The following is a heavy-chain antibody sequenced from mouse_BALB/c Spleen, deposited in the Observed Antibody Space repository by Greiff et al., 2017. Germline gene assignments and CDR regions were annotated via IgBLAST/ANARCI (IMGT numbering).Heavy chain of an antibody. D-gene: IGHD1-1*01. CDR2: IYPYNGGT. CDR3: ARGHYYGSSYDAMDY. V-gene: IGHV1S29*02. J-gene: IGHJ4*01. Sequence: VQLQQSGPELVKPGASVKISCKASGYTFTDYNMHWVKQSHGKSLEWIGYIYPYNGGTGYNQKFKSKATLTVDNSSSTAYMELRSLTSEDSAVYYCARGHYYGSSYDAMDYWGQGTSVTGSS. CDR1: GYTFTDYN.